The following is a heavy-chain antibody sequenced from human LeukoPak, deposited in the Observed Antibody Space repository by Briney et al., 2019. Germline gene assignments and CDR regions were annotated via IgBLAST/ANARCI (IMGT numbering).Heavy chain of an antibody. CDR2: IYYSGST. J-gene: IGHJ5*02. D-gene: IGHD5-18*01. V-gene: IGHV4-59*01. CDR3: KRSLGRIQPFDP. Sequence: ASETLSLTCTVSGRSISSYYWSWIRQPPGKGLEWIGYIYYSGSTNYNPSLKSRVTISVDTSKNQFSLKLSSVTAADTAVYYCKRSLGRIQPFDPWGQGTLVTVSS. CDR1: GRSISSYY.